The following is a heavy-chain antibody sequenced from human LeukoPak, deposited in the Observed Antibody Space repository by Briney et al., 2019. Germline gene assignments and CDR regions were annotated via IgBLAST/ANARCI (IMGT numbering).Heavy chain of an antibody. CDR1: GGSISSSSDY. CDR2: IYYSENT. D-gene: IGHD2-21*01. J-gene: IGHJ4*02. V-gene: IGHV4-39*01. Sequence: SETLSLTCTVSGGSISSSSDYWGWIRQAPGKGLEWIGSIYYSENTYYNSSLKSRVTISVDTSKNQFSLKLNSVTAADTAVYFCARCGEKGCFDYWGQGTLVTVSS. CDR3: ARCGEKGCFDY.